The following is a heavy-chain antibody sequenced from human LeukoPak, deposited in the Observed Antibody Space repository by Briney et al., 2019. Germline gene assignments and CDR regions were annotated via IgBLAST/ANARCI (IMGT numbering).Heavy chain of an antibody. CDR2: ISSSSSYI. V-gene: IGHV3-21*01. CDR1: GFTFSSYS. J-gene: IGHJ4*02. CDR3: ARDYCSSTSCYSDY. D-gene: IGHD2-2*01. Sequence: GGPLRLSCAASGFTFSSYSMNWVRQAPGKGLEWVSSISSSSSYIYYADSVKGRFTISRDNAKNSLYLQMNSLRAEDTAVYYCARDYCSSTSCYSDYWGQGTLVTVSS.